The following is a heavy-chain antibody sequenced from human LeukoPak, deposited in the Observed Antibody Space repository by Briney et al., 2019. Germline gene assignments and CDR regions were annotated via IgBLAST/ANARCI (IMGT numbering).Heavy chain of an antibody. V-gene: IGHV3-23*01. D-gene: IGHD6-13*01. J-gene: IGHJ3*02. Sequence: GGSLRLSCAASGFTFSSYAISWVRQAPGKRLEWVSAISGSGGDTHYADSVKGRFTVSRDNSKNTLFLQLNSLRAEDTAVYYCAKDRGSSWFRGNALDIWGQGTLVTVSS. CDR3: AKDRGSSWFRGNALDI. CDR2: ISGSGGDT. CDR1: GFTFSSYA.